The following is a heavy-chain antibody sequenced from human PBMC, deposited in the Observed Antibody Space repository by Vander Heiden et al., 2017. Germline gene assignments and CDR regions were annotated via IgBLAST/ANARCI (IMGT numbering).Heavy chain of an antibody. Sequence: EVQLVESGGGLVKPGGSLRLSCAASGFTFSTYSMNWVRQAPGKGLEWVSSISSSSSYIYYADSVKGRFTISRDKAKNSLYLQMNSLRAEDTAVYYCARGGYCSYGVCYHFDYWGQGTLVTVSS. CDR2: ISSSSSYI. V-gene: IGHV3-21*01. CDR1: GFTFSTYS. J-gene: IGHJ4*02. CDR3: ARGGYCSYGVCYHFDY. D-gene: IGHD2-8*01.